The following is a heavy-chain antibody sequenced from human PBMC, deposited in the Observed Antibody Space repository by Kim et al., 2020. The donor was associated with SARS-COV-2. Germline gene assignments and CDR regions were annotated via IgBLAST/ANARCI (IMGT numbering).Heavy chain of an antibody. J-gene: IGHJ2*01. Sequence: GGSLRLSCAASGFSFSSYGMHWVRQAPGKGLEWVAFISYDASDKFYADSVKGRFTISRDNSKNTLYLQTNSLRVEDTAVFYCARGPVDPKDGWYFDLWGR. V-gene: IGHV3-33*01. CDR2: ISYDASDK. CDR1: GFSFSSYG. D-gene: IGHD5-12*01. CDR3: ARGPVDPKDGWYFDL.